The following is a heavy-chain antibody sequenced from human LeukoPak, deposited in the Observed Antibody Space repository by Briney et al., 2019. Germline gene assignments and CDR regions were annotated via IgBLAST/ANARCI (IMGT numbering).Heavy chain of an antibody. V-gene: IGHV3-66*01. CDR2: ICSGGST. Sequence: GSLRLSCAASGFTFSNYAMSWVRQAPGKGLEWVSVICSGGSTYYADSVKGRFSISRDNSKNKLYVQMNSLRVEDTAVYYCVRGGNSYGYVFDYWGQGTLVTVSS. CDR3: VRGGNSYGYVFDY. CDR1: GFTFSNYA. J-gene: IGHJ4*02. D-gene: IGHD5-18*01.